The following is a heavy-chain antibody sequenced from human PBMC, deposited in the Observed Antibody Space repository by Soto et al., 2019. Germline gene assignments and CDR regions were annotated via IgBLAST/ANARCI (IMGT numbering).Heavy chain of an antibody. J-gene: IGHJ6*02. D-gene: IGHD3-22*01. V-gene: IGHV3-30*18. CDR3: AKTPYYYDSSGYPYYYYGMDV. Sequence: QVQLVESGGGVVQPGRSLRLSCAASGFTFSSYGMHWVRQAPGKGLEWVAVISYDGSNKYYADSVKGRFTISRDNSKNTLYLQMNSRRAEDTAVYYCAKTPYYYDSSGYPYYYYGMDVWGQGTTVTVSS. CDR1: GFTFSSYG. CDR2: ISYDGSNK.